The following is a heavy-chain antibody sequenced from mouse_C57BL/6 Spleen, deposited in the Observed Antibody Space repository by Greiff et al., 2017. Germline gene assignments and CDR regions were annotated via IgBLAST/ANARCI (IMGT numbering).Heavy chain of an antibody. CDR1: GYTFTSYW. D-gene: IGHD1-1*01. V-gene: IGHV1-50*01. CDR3: ASTVITTPFDY. CDR2: IDPSDSYT. J-gene: IGHJ2*01. Sequence: QVQLQQPGAELVKPGASVKLSCKASGYTFTSYWMQWVKQRPGQGLEWIGEIDPSDSYTNYNQKFKGKATLTVDTSSSTAYMQLSSLTSEDSAVYYRASTVITTPFDYWGQGTTLTVSS.